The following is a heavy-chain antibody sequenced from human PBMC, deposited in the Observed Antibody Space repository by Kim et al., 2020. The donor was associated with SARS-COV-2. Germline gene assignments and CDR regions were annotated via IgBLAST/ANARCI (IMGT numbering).Heavy chain of an antibody. V-gene: IGHV3-30*18. CDR1: GFTFSSYG. CDR3: AKDRSSYYYDSSGYPLDY. J-gene: IGHJ4*02. CDR2: ISYDGSNK. D-gene: IGHD3-22*01. Sequence: GGSLRLSCAASGFTFSSYGMHWVRQAPGKGLEWVAVISYDGSNKYYADSVKGRFTISRDNSKNTLYLQMNSPRAEDTAVYYCAKDRSSYYYDSSGYPLDYWGQGTLVTVSS.